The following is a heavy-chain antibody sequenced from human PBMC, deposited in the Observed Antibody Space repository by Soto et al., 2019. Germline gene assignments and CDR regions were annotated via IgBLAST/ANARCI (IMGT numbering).Heavy chain of an antibody. Sequence: EVQLLESGGILVHPGGSLRLSCAASGFTFSSYAMTWVRQAPGKGLEWVSAISGRGDSTYYADSVKGRFTISRDQSKNTLYLQMNSLRAEDTAFYYCARDVWSRASGPPDSWGQGTLVTVSS. J-gene: IGHJ4*02. CDR3: ARDVWSRASGPPDS. CDR1: GFTFSSYA. CDR2: ISGRGDST. V-gene: IGHV3-23*01. D-gene: IGHD3-10*01.